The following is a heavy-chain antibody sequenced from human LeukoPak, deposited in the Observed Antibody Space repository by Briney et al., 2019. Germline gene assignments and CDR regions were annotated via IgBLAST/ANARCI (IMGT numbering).Heavy chain of an antibody. CDR3: AKDRTVGASYWYFDL. D-gene: IGHD1-26*01. J-gene: IGHJ2*01. Sequence: GGSLRLSCVASGVTLSNYAMSWARQAPGKGLEWVSGISSSGSGGKTYYADSVEGRFTISRDSSRNTLFLHMNTLRAEDTAIYYCAKDRTVGASYWYFDLWGRGTLVTVSS. CDR2: ISSSGSGGKT. CDR1: GVTLSNYA. V-gene: IGHV3-23*01.